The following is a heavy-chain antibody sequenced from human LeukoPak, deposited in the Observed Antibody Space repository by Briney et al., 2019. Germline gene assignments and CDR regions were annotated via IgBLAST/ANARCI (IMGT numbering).Heavy chain of an antibody. Sequence: SGPTLVKPTQTLTLTCTFSGFSLSTSGVGVGWIRQPPGKALEWPALIYWDDDKRYSPSLKSRLTITKDTSKNQVVLTMTNMDPVDTATYYCAHRRPINYDILTGYSSFFDYWGQGTLVTVSS. CDR2: IYWDDDK. CDR1: GFSLSTSGVG. D-gene: IGHD3-9*01. V-gene: IGHV2-5*02. CDR3: AHRRPINYDILTGYSSFFDY. J-gene: IGHJ4*02.